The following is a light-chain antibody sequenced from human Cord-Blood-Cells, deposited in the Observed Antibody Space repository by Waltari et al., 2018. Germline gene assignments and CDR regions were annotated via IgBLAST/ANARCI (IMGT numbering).Light chain of an antibody. J-gene: IGLJ1*01. CDR2: EVS. CDR1: SSDVGGYNN. Sequence: QYALTQPASGSGSPGQSITISCTGTSSDVGGYNNVSWYQQHPGKAPKLMIYEVSNRPSGVSNRFSGSKSGNTASLTISGLQAEDEADYYCSSYTSSSTYVFGTGTKVTVL. CDR3: SSYTSSSTYV. V-gene: IGLV2-14*01.